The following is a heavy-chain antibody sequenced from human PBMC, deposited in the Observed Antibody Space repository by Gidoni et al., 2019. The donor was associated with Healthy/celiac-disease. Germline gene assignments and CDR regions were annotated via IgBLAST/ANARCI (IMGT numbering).Heavy chain of an antibody. V-gene: IGHV1-69*01. Sequence: QVQLVQSGAEVKKHGSSVKVSCNDSGGNFSSYAISWVRQAPGQGLEWMGGIIPIFGTANYAQKFQARVTITADESTSTVYMELSSLRSEDTAVYYCAIGDTAMEDYYGMDVWGQGTTVTVSS. CDR1: GGNFSSYA. CDR3: AIGDTAMEDYYGMDV. J-gene: IGHJ6*02. CDR2: IIPIFGTA. D-gene: IGHD5-18*01.